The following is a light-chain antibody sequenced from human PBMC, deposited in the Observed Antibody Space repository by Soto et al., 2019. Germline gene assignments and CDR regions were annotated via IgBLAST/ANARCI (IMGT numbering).Light chain of an antibody. CDR1: QSVSSY. CDR3: QHRGKWPRT. V-gene: IGKV3-11*01. Sequence: EIVLTQSPATLSLSPGERATLSCRASQSVSSYLAWYQQKPGQAPRLLIYGASNRATGIPARFSGSGSGTDINLTISSLEAEDFAVYYCQHRGKWPRTFGQGTKREIK. CDR2: GAS. J-gene: IGKJ2*01.